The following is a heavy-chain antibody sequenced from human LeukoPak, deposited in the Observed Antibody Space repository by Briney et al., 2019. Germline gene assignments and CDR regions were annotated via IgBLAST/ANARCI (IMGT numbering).Heavy chain of an antibody. CDR1: GFTFSSHG. V-gene: IGHV3-48*01. CDR3: VTDWPVW. D-gene: IGHD3-16*01. J-gene: IGHJ4*02. CDR2: ITSSSSIV. Sequence: PGGSLRLSCAASGFTFSSHGMNWVRQAPGKGLEGGSYITSSSSIVYSAHSVKGRFTISRDNAKKSLYPQMNSLRAEDTATYYCVTDWPVWWGQGTLVTVSS.